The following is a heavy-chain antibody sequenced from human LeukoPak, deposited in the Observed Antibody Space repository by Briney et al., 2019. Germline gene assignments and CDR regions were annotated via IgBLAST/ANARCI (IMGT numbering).Heavy chain of an antibody. CDR3: ARGTIFAYDY. J-gene: IGHJ4*02. D-gene: IGHD3-3*01. Sequence: PSETLSLTCTVSGGSISGYYWSWIRQPPGKGLEWIGYIYYSGSTNYNPSLKSRVTISVDTSKNQFPLKLSSVTAADTAVYYCARGTIFAYDYWGQGTLVTVSS. CDR2: IYYSGST. CDR1: GGSISGYY. V-gene: IGHV4-59*01.